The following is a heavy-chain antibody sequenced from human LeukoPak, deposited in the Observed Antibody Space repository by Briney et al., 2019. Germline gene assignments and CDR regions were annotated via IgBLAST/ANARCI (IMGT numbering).Heavy chain of an antibody. D-gene: IGHD3-22*01. V-gene: IGHV4-59*01. CDR2: IYYSGST. CDR1: GGSISSYY. J-gene: IGHJ4*02. Sequence: TSETLSLTCTVSGGSISSYYWSWIRQPPGKGLEWIGYIYYSGSTNYNPSLKSRVTISVDTSKNQFSLKLSSVTAADTAVYYCAGTYYYDSSGYYHYSLWGQGTLVTVSS. CDR3: AGTYYYDSSGYYHYSL.